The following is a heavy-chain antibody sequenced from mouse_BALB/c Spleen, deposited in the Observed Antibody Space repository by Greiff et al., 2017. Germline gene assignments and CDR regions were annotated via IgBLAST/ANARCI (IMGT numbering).Heavy chain of an antibody. CDR3: ARDRGDGYGPWFAY. D-gene: IGHD2-2*01. V-gene: IGHV7-3*02. J-gene: IGHJ3*01. CDR2: IRNKANGYTT. CDR1: GFTFTDYY. Sequence: EVQGVESGGGLVQPGGSLRLSCAPSGFTFTDYYMSWVRQPPGKALEWLGFIRNKANGYTTEYSASVKGRFTISRDNSQSILYLQMNTLRAEDSATYYCARDRGDGYGPWFAYWGQGTLVTVSA.